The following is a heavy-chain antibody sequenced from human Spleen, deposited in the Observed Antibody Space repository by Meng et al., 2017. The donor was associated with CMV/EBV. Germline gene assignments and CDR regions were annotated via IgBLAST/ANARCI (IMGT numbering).Heavy chain of an antibody. V-gene: IGHV3-21*01. CDR3: ARGFGANSSPDNWFDR. D-gene: IGHD4/OR15-4a*01. CDR2: ISSRSTYI. Sequence: GESLKISCADSGFTFSNYSMKWVRQAPGKGLEWVSSISSRSTYIYYADSVKGRFTISRDKAKNSLYLQMNSLRGEDTAVYYCARGFGANSSPDNWFDRWGQGTLVTVSS. J-gene: IGHJ5*02. CDR1: GFTFSNYS.